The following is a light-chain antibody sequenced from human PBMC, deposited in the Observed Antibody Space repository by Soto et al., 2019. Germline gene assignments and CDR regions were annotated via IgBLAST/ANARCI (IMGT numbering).Light chain of an antibody. Sequence: QSVLTQPASVSGSPRQSITISCTGTSSDIGSYHLVSWYQQHPGKAPKLIIYEGSKRPSGVSNRFSGSKSGNTASLTISGLQTEDEADDYCCSYARSNFVVFGGGTKLTVL. CDR2: EGS. V-gene: IGLV2-23*01. CDR1: SSDIGSYHL. CDR3: CSYARSNFVV. J-gene: IGLJ2*01.